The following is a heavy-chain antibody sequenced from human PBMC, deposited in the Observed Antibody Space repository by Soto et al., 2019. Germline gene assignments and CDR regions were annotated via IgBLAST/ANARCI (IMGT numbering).Heavy chain of an antibody. D-gene: IGHD1-1*01. J-gene: IGHJ4*02. CDR2: VYYSGRT. CDR1: GGSFRSDAYY. Sequence: SETLSLTCTVSGGSFRSDAYYWSWIRQPPGKGLEWIGCVYYSGRTYYNPSLESRITISMDTFKDQFSLKLSSVNAADTAVYYCDRDRDNSPEYFDYWGQGALVTVSS. CDR3: DRDRDNSPEYFDY. V-gene: IGHV4-30-4*01.